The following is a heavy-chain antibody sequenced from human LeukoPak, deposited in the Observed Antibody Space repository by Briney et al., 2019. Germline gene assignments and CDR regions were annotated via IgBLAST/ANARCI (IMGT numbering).Heavy chain of an antibody. V-gene: IGHV3-48*02. CDR2: ISRGSSSI. Sequence: PGGSLRLSCAASGFTFSSYEMNWVRQAPGKGLEWVSKISRGSSSIYYADSVKGRFTISRDNGKNSLYLQMNSLRDEDTAVYFCARGATVTSPFDYWGQGTLVTVSS. CDR3: ARGATVTSPFDY. CDR1: GFTFSSYE. J-gene: IGHJ4*02. D-gene: IGHD4-17*01.